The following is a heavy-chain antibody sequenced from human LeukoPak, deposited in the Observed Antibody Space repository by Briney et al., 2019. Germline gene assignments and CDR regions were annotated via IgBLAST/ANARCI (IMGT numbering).Heavy chain of an antibody. CDR1: GGSISSYY. V-gene: IGHV4-59*01. J-gene: IGHJ4*02. CDR2: SYYSGST. CDR3: ARAGWFSTTWHFDY. Sequence: PSQTLSLTCTVSGGSISSYYWSWIRQHPGKGLEWLGYSYYSGSTNYHPALKRRVTISVDTSKIQFSLQLSSVTAADTAVYYCARAGWFSTTWHFDYWGQGILVTVSS. D-gene: IGHD6-19*01.